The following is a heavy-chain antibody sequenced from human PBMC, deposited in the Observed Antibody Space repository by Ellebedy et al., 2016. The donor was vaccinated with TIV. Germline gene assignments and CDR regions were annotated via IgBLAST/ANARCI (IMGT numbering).Heavy chain of an antibody. Sequence: GESLKISXAASGFTFSSYAMSWVRQAPGKGLEWVSAISGSGGSTYYADSVKGRFTISRDNSKNTLYLQMNSLRAEDTAVYYCAKRGPLTYYYDSSGYHTEPNPVWGQGTLVTVSS. D-gene: IGHD3-22*01. CDR1: GFTFSSYA. J-gene: IGHJ4*02. CDR2: ISGSGGST. CDR3: AKRGPLTYYYDSSGYHTEPNPV. V-gene: IGHV3-23*01.